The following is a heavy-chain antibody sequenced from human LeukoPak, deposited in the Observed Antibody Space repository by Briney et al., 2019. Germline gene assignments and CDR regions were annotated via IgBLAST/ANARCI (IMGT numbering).Heavy chain of an antibody. CDR1: GGSITRTNW. V-gene: IGHV4-4*02. Sequence: SSETLSLTCGVSGGSITRTNWWSWVRQPPGQGLEWIGEVSLSGLTNYNPTLNSRVIMALDTSKNHLSLNLTSVTAADTAVYFCSRENWAFSPFRYWGQGTLVTVPS. CDR3: SRENWAFSPFRY. D-gene: IGHD3-16*01. J-gene: IGHJ4*02. CDR2: VSLSGLT.